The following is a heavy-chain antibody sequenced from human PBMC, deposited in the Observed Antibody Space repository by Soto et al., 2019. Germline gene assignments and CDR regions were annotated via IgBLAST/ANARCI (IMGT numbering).Heavy chain of an antibody. V-gene: IGHV3-11*06. CDR1: GFSFSDFY. CDR3: ARVGSTSAAGVLDY. CDR2: ISSSGSHT. D-gene: IGHD6-13*01. Sequence: GGSLGLACAASGFSFSDFYMSWIRQAPGKGLEWISYISSSGSHTPYADSVKGRFTISRDNAKNSVYLQMNSLRAEDTAVYYCARVGSTSAAGVLDYWGLGTLVTVSS. J-gene: IGHJ4*02.